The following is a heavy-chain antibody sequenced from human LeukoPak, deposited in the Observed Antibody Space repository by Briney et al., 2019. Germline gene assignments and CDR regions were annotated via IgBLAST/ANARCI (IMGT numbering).Heavy chain of an antibody. Sequence: PSQTLSLTCTVSGVSISSGDYYWRWLRQPPGKGLEWILYIYYSGSTYYNPSLKSRVTTSIDTSKNQFSLKMRSVTAADTAVYYCVREVKGYGSSWYQNWFDPGGQEPWSPSPQ. CDR3: VREVKGYGSSWYQNWFDP. J-gene: IGHJ5*02. V-gene: IGHV4-30-4*01. CDR1: GVSISSGDYY. CDR2: IYYSGST. D-gene: IGHD6-13*01.